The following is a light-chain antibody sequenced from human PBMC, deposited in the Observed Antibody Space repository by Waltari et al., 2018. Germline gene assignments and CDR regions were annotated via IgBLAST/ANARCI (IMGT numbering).Light chain of an antibody. CDR2: RNN. CDR3: AAWDDSLNGWV. Sequence: QSVLTQPPSASGTPGQRVTISCSGISSNIGGNTVNWYQQLPGTAPKLLIYRNNRRPSGVPDRFAGSTSGTSASLAISGLQSEDEADYYCAAWDDSLNGWVFGGGTKLTVL. CDR1: SSNIGGNT. V-gene: IGLV1-44*01. J-gene: IGLJ3*02.